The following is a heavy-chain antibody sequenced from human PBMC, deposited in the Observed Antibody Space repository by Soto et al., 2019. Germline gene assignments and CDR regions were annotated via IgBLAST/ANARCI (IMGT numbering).Heavy chain of an antibody. J-gene: IGHJ5*02. V-gene: IGHV1-3*01. CDR2: INPDNGNT. Sequence: ASVKVSCKASGYTFTRYTINWVRQAPGQRLEWMGWINPDNGNTKSSQKFQDRVIITRDTSASTAYMDLSSLRSEDTAVYYCARGIASGQLDPWGQGPMMTVYS. CDR1: GYTFTRYT. CDR3: ARGIASGQLDP. D-gene: IGHD2-15*01.